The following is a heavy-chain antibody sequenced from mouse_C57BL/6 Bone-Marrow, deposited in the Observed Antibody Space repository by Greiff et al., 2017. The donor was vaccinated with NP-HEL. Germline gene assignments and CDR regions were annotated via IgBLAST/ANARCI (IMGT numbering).Heavy chain of an antibody. V-gene: IGHV1-5*01. CDR2: IYPGNSDT. CDR3: TRNYGSSYPYYYAMDY. D-gene: IGHD1-1*01. J-gene: IGHJ4*01. Sequence: EVQRVESGTVLARPGASVKMSCKTSGYTFTSYWMHWVKQRPGQGLEWIGAIYPGNSDTSYNQKFKGKAKLTAVTSASTAYMELSSLTNEDSAVYYCTRNYGSSYPYYYAMDYWGQGTSVTVSS. CDR1: GYTFTSYW.